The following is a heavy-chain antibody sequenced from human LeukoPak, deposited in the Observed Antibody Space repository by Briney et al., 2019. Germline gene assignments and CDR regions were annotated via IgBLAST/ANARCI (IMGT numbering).Heavy chain of an antibody. CDR1: GFTFGDYA. V-gene: IGHV3-49*03. Sequence: GGSLRLSCTPSGFTFGDYAMRWFRQAPGKGLEWVGFIRSKAYDTITEYAASVKGKFTISRDDSKSIAYLQMNSLKTEDTAVYYCTRDLDILTGYPKPHFDFWGQGTLVTVSS. D-gene: IGHD3-9*01. CDR3: TRDLDILTGYPKPHFDF. CDR2: IRSKAYDTIT. J-gene: IGHJ4*02.